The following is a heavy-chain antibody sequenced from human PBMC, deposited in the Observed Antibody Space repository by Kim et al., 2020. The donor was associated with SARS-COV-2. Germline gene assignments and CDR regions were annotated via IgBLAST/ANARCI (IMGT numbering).Heavy chain of an antibody. CDR2: IYYSGST. D-gene: IGHD2-15*01. CDR1: GGSISSGGYY. J-gene: IGHJ3*02. Sequence: SETLSLTCTVSGGSISSGGYYWSWIRQHPGKGLEWIGYIYYSGSTYYNPPLKSRVTISVDTSKNQFSLKLSSVTAADTAVYYCARDQAICSGGSCYSYSAFDIWGQGSMVTVSS. V-gene: IGHV4-31*03. CDR3: ARDQAICSGGSCYSYSAFDI.